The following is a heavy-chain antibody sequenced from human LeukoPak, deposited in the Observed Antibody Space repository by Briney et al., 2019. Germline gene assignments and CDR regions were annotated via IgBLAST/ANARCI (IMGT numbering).Heavy chain of an antibody. CDR2: ISSSSSYI. CDR3: ARVDGYNLGWYFDY. Sequence: PGRSLRLSCAASGFTFSSYSMNWVRQAPGKGLEWVSSISSSSSYIYYADSVKGRFTISRDNAKNSLYLQMNSLRAEDTAVYYCARVDGYNLGWYFDYWGQGTLVTVSS. CDR1: GFTFSSYS. J-gene: IGHJ4*02. D-gene: IGHD5-24*01. V-gene: IGHV3-21*01.